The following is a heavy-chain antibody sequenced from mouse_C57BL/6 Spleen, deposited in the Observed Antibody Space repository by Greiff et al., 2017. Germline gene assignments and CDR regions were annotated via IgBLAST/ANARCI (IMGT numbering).Heavy chain of an antibody. Sequence: VQLKESGGGLVKPGGSLKLSCAASGFTFSDSGMHWVRQAPEKGLEWVAYISSGSSTIYYADTVKGRFTISRDNAKNTLFLQMTSLRSEDTAMYYCATYSNYFDYWGQGTTLTVSS. V-gene: IGHV5-17*01. CDR3: ATYSNYFDY. CDR1: GFTFSDSG. D-gene: IGHD2-5*01. CDR2: ISSGSSTI. J-gene: IGHJ2*01.